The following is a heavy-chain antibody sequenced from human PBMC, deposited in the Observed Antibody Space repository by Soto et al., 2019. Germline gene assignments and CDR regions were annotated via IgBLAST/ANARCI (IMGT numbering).Heavy chain of an antibody. CDR3: ASRDPGTSVDY. CDR1: GGSFTSNNW. V-gene: IGHV4-4*02. Sequence: QVQLQESGPGLVKPSGTLSLTCAVSGGSFTSNNWWTWVRQPPGQGLEWIGDIYRTGSTNYNPPPTSRVTISLARSENQFALKVTSLTAADTAVYYCASRDPGTSVDYWGQGTLVTVSS. D-gene: IGHD1-7*01. J-gene: IGHJ4*02. CDR2: IYRTGST.